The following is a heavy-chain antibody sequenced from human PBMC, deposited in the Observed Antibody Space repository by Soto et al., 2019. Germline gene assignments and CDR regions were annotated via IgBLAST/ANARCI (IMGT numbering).Heavy chain of an antibody. CDR1: GFTFTSYA. CDR2: IVVVSGNT. D-gene: IGHD3-10*01. V-gene: IGHV1-58*01. J-gene: IGHJ6*02. Sequence: GASVKVSCKASGFTFTSYAVRWVRQAPGQRLEWIGGIVVVSGNTNYAQKFQDRVTITTDKSTSTAYMELSSLRSEDTAVYYCAAGVVFVGSGSHYYYYGMDVWGQGTMVTVSS. CDR3: AAGVVFVGSGSHYYYYGMDV.